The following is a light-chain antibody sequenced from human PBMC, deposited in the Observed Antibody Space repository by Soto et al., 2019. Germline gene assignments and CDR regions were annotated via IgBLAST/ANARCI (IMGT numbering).Light chain of an antibody. CDR3: QQYSTYPAT. CDR2: DAT. J-gene: IGKJ1*01. V-gene: IGKV1-5*01. Sequence: DIQMTQSPSTLSASVGDRVTITCRASQGVDVWLAWYQQKPGKAPKVLIYDATTLENGVPSRFSGSRSGTEFTLTISSLQPVDFATYFCQQYSTYPATFGQGTKVDIK. CDR1: QGVDVW.